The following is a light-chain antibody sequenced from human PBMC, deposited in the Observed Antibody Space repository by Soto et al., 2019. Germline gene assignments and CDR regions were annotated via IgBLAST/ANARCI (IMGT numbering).Light chain of an antibody. J-gene: IGKJ1*01. CDR2: DAS. Sequence: EIVFTQYPATLALSPGERATLSCRASQSVSSYLAWYQQKPGQAPRLLIYDASNRATGIPARFSGSGSGTEFTLTISSLQSEDFAVYYCQQYNNWPPWTFGQGTKVDIK. CDR1: QSVSSY. CDR3: QQYNNWPPWT. V-gene: IGKV3-11*01.